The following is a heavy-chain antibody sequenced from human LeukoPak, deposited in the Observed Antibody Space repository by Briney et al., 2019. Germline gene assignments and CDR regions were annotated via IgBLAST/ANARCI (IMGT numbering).Heavy chain of an antibody. CDR1: GDSTSSSSYY. J-gene: IGHJ4*02. D-gene: IGHD3-9*01. CDR2: IYYSGST. CDR3: ARLARYFDWLTVAFDY. V-gene: IGHV4-39*01. Sequence: PSETLSLTCTVSGDSTSSSSYYWGWIRQPPGKGLEWIGSIYYSGSTYYNPSLKSRVTISVDTSKNQFSLKLSSVTAADTAVYYCARLARYFDWLTVAFDYWGQGTLVTVSS.